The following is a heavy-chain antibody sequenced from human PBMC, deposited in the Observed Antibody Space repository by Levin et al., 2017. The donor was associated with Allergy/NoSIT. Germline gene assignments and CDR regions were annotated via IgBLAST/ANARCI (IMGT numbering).Heavy chain of an antibody. CDR2: IYYSGST. J-gene: IGHJ3*02. D-gene: IGHD2-15*01. V-gene: IGHV4-59*01. CDR3: ARGFSGCSCYGDAFAI. Sequence: ASETLSLTCTVSGGSISSYYWSWIRQPPGKGLEWIGYIYYSGSTNYNPSLKSRVTISVDTSKNQFSLKLSSVTAAAPAVYYYARGFSGCSCYGDAFAIWGQGTMVTVSS. CDR1: GGSISSYY.